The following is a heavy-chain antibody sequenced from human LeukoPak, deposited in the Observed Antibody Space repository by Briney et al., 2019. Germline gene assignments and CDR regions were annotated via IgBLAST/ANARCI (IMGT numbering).Heavy chain of an antibody. Sequence: SETLSLTCTVSGGSISSSSYYWGWIRQPPGKGLEWIGSIYYSGSTYYNPSLKSRVTISVDTSKNQFSLKLSSVTAADTAVYYCARTEDFDWFGPLYGMDVWGQGTTVTVSS. J-gene: IGHJ6*02. CDR3: ARTEDFDWFGPLYGMDV. CDR1: GGSISSSSYY. V-gene: IGHV4-39*07. D-gene: IGHD3-9*01. CDR2: IYYSGST.